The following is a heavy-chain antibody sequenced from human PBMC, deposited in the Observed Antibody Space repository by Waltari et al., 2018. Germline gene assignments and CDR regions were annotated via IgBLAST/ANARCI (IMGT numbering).Heavy chain of an antibody. CDR1: GFTFSSYA. J-gene: IGHJ4*02. CDR2: ISYDGSNK. V-gene: IGHV3-30-3*01. Sequence: QVQLVESGGGVVQPGRSLRLSCAASGFTFSSYAMHGVRQAPGKGLEWVAVISYDGSNKYYADSVKGRFTISRDNSKNTLYLQMNSLRAEDTAVYYCARDSLGSGWSTFDYWGQGTLVTVSS. CDR3: ARDSLGSGWSTFDY. D-gene: IGHD6-19*01.